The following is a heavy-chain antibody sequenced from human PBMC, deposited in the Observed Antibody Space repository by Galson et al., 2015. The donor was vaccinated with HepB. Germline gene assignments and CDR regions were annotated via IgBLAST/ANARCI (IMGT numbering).Heavy chain of an antibody. CDR2: IKQDGSEK. D-gene: IGHD3-22*01. J-gene: IGHJ5*02. CDR3: ARIPCSGYYYCWFDP. Sequence: SLRLSCAASGFTFSIYRMRWVRQAPGKGLEWVANIKQDGSEKYYVDSVKGRFTISRDNAKNSLYLQMNSLRAEDTAVYYWARIPCSGYYYCWFDPWGQGTLVTVSS. CDR1: GFTFSIYR. V-gene: IGHV3-7*03.